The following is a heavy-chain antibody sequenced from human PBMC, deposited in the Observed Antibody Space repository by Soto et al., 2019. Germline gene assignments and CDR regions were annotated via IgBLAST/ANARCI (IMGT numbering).Heavy chain of an antibody. D-gene: IGHD6-19*01. CDR2: IIPILGIA. CDR1: GGTFSSYT. V-gene: IGHV1-69*02. Sequence: SVKVSCKASGGTFSSYTISWVRQAPGQGLERMGRIIPILGIANYAQKFQGRVTITADKSTSTAYMELISLRSEDTAVYYSARGEILGIGVAGKGAASYYYGMDVWGQGTTVTVSS. J-gene: IGHJ6*02. CDR3: ARGEILGIGVAGKGAASYYYGMDV.